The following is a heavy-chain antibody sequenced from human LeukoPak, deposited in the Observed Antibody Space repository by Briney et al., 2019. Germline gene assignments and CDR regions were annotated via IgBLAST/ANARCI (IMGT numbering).Heavy chain of an antibody. D-gene: IGHD6-13*01. J-gene: IGHJ4*02. CDR2: IYSGGST. CDR3: AKTLPIAAAGTDY. CDR1: GFTVSSNY. Sequence: GGSLRLSCAASGFTVSSNYMSWVRQAPGKGLEWVSVIYSGGSTYYADSVKGRFTISRDNSKNTLYLQMNSLRAEDTAVYYGAKTLPIAAAGTDYWGQGTLVTVSS. V-gene: IGHV3-53*01.